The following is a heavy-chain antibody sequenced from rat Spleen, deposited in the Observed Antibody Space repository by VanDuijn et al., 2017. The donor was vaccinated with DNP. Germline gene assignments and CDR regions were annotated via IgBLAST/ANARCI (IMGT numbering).Heavy chain of an antibody. CDR1: GFSLANYN. Sequence: QVQLKESGPALVQPSQTLALTCTVAGFSLANYNLHWVRQPPGKGLGWLGLIWTTGDTRYNSALKSRLSFSKDTSKSQVFLKMNSLRPEDTATYYCATDSSLYYYALNAWGQGTSVTVSS. D-gene: IGHD1-2*01. J-gene: IGHJ4*01. V-gene: IGHV2-41*01. CDR3: ATDSSLYYYALNA. CDR2: IWTTGDT.